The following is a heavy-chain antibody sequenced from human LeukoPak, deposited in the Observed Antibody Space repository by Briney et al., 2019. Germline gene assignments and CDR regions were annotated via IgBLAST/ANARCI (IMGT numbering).Heavy chain of an antibody. CDR3: ARQAGSGISAPGSPYFDY. CDR2: IYYTGRT. V-gene: IGHV4-39*01. D-gene: IGHD6-13*01. J-gene: IGHJ4*02. Sequence: SETLSLTCTVSGGSISSSNYCRGWIRQPPGRGLEWLGNIYYTGRTYYNPSLKSRGTISADTSKNQFSLNLSSVTAADTAVYYCARQAGSGISAPGSPYFDYWGQGTLVTVSS. CDR1: GGSISSSNYC.